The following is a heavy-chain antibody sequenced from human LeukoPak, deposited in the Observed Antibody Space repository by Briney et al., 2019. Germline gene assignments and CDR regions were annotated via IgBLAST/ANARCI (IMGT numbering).Heavy chain of an antibody. V-gene: IGHV1-18*01. D-gene: IGHD6-19*01. J-gene: IGHJ4*02. Sequence: ASVKVSCKASGYTFTSYGISWVRQAPGQGLEWMGWISAYNGNTNYAQKLQGRVTMTTDTSTSTAYMELRSLRSDDTAVYYCARDLPRYSSAWLSSPNPIDYWGQGTLVTVSS. CDR2: ISAYNGNT. CDR3: ARDLPRYSSAWLSSPNPIDY. CDR1: GYTFTSYG.